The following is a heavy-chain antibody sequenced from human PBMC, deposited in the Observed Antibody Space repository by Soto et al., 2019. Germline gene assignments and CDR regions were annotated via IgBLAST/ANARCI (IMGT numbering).Heavy chain of an antibody. CDR2: ISGSGGST. J-gene: IGHJ6*02. D-gene: IGHD2-21*01. Sequence: GESLKISCAASGFTFSSYAMSWVRQAPGKGLEWVSAISGSGGSTYYADSVKGRFTISRDNSKNTLYLQMNSLRAEDTAVYYCAKDRLAKRGGMDVWGQGTTVTVSS. CDR1: GFTFSSYA. V-gene: IGHV3-23*01. CDR3: AKDRLAKRGGMDV.